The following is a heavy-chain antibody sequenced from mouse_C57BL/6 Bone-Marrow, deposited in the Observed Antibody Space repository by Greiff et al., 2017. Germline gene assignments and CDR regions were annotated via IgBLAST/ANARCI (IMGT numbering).Heavy chain of an antibody. D-gene: IGHD1-1*01. Sequence: VQLQQPGAELVKPGASVKMSCKASGYTFTSYWITWVKQRPGQGLEWIGDIYPGSGSTNYNEKFKSKATLTVDTSSSTAYRQLSSLTSEDSAVYYCARRNYGSSFTGDYWGQGTTLTVSS. J-gene: IGHJ2*01. CDR2: IYPGSGST. CDR1: GYTFTSYW. V-gene: IGHV1-55*01. CDR3: ARRNYGSSFTGDY.